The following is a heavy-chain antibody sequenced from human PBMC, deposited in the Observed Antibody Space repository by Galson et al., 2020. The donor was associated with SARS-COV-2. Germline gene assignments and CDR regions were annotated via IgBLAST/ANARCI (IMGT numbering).Heavy chain of an antibody. CDR2: INPNNGGT. D-gene: IGHD6-19*01. CDR1: GYTFTGYY. CDR3: ARGWSSGWNRFDY. V-gene: IGHV1-2*02. J-gene: IGHJ4*02. Sequence: ASVTVSCKASGYTFTGYYMHWVRQAPGQGLEWMGRINPNNGGTNYAQKFQGRVTMTRDTSISTAYMELSSLRSDDTAVYYCARGWSSGWNRFDYWGQGTLVTVSS.